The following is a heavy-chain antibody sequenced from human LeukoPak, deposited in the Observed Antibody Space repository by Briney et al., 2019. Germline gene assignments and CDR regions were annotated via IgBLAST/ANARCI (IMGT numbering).Heavy chain of an antibody. Sequence: GGSLRLSCRASGFSVDSVFMDWVRQPPGKGLEWVSFIMPGGHIDYTDSVKGRFTISRDSFKNTLSLQMDSLRVDDSAVYYCAKDSTVRGAYYWGQGTLVTVSS. D-gene: IGHD3-10*01. CDR3: AKDSTVRGAYY. V-gene: IGHV3-66*01. CDR1: GFSVDSVF. J-gene: IGHJ4*02. CDR2: IMPGGHI.